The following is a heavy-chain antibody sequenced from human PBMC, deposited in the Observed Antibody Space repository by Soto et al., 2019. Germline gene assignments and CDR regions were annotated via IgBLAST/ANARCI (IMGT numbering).Heavy chain of an antibody. J-gene: IGHJ6*02. CDR2: INESGKKT. D-gene: IGHD3-3*01. V-gene: IGHV3-23*01. Sequence: EVQLLESGGGLVQPGGSLRLSCEASGFTFKKYAMTWVRQAPGKGLEWVADINESGKKTNYAESVKGRFSISRDNSRNTLSLLMNSLRADDTAIYYCAKDRATIFGVVWKYGLDVWGRGTTVSVSS. CDR1: GFTFKKYA. CDR3: AKDRATIFGVVWKYGLDV.